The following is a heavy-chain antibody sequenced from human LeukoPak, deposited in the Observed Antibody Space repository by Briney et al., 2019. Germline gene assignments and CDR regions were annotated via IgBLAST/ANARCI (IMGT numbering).Heavy chain of an antibody. CDR1: GFTFSSYA. D-gene: IGHD6-19*01. V-gene: IGHV3-23*01. J-gene: IGHJ4*02. CDR3: AKDPTSGWYIGGFDY. CDR2: ISGDGSGT. Sequence: PGGSLRLSCAASGFTFSSYAMTWVRQAPGKGLEWVSAISGDGSGTYYADSVKGRFTISRDNSKNTLYLQVNSLRAEDTAVYYCAKDPTSGWYIGGFDYWGQGTLVTVSS.